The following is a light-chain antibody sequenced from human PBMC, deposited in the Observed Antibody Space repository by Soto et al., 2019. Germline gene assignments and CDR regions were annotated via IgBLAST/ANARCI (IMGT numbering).Light chain of an antibody. J-gene: IGKJ1*01. V-gene: IGKV3-20*01. CDR1: QSVSSSY. CDR3: QQYGSSPQT. Sequence: EIVLTQSPGTLSLSPGERATLSCRASQSVSSSYLAWYQQKPGQAPRLLIYGASSRATGIPDRVSGSGSGTDVTLTISRLEPEDFAVYYCQQYGSSPQTFGQGTKVDIK. CDR2: GAS.